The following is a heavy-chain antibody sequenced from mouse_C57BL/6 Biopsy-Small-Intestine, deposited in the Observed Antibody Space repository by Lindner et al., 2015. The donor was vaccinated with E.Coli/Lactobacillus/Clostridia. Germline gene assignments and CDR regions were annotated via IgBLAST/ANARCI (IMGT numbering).Heavy chain of an antibody. CDR1: GFSFNTYA. CDR3: VRDYGNYYAMDY. D-gene: IGHD2-1*01. V-gene: IGHV10-1*01. J-gene: IGHJ4*01. CDR2: IRSKSNNYAT. Sequence: VQLQESGGGLVQPKGSLKLSCAAFGFSFNTYAMNWVRQAPGKGLEWVARIRSKSNNYATYYADSVKDRFTISRDDSESMLYLQMNNLKTEDTAMYYCVRDYGNYYAMDYWGQGTSVTVSS.